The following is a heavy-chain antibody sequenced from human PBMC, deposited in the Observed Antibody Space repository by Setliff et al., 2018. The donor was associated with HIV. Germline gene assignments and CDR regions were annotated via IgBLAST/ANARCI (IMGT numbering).Heavy chain of an antibody. D-gene: IGHD2-8*01. Sequence: SETLSLTCTVSGGSISSGSYFWNWIRQPAGKGLEWIGRIYSSGITNYNPSLKSRLTISLDTSKNQFSLQVTSVTAADTAVYYCTRDPYCPNTCYEDFTCDSWGQGTRVTV. CDR1: GGSISSGSYF. CDR3: TRDPYCPNTCYEDFTCDS. V-gene: IGHV4-61*02. J-gene: IGHJ4*02. CDR2: IYSSGIT.